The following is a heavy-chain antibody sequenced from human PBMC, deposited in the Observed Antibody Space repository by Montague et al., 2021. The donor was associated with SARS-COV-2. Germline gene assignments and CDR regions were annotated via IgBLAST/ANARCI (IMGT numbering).Heavy chain of an antibody. V-gene: IGHV4-39*02. J-gene: IGHJ4*02. CDR1: GESIDRDTYY. D-gene: IGHD6-19*01. Sequence: SETLSLTCIVSGESIDRDTYYWGRLRPSQGQGLEWNGSLSSSGSTYPTPTLRLLVTISMYTSKNHFSLKVNSVTATDTAVYSCARPGSVSGWFYFDDWGQGTLVSVSS. CDR2: LSSSGST. CDR3: ARPGSVSGWFYFDD.